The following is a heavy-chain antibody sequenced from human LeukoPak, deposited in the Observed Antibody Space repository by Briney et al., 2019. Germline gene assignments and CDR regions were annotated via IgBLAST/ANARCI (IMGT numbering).Heavy chain of an antibody. CDR3: ARAGSSYVEAAY. CDR1: GFTFTSYW. Sequence: GGSLRLSCAASGFTFTSYWMTWVRQPPGRGLEWVANIHQDGSLQFYVDSVKGRFTVSRDNARNLLYLQMNGLRAEDTAVYYCARAGSSYVEAAYWGLRTLVTVSS. D-gene: IGHD3-16*01. V-gene: IGHV3-7*01. CDR2: IHQDGSLQ. J-gene: IGHJ4*02.